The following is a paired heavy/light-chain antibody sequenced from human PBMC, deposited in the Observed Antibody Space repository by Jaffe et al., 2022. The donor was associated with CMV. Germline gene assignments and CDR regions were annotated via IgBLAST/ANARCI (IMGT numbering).Light chain of an antibody. J-gene: IGKJ4*01. CDR1: QSVSSSY. V-gene: IGKV3-20*01. Sequence: EIVLTQSPGTLSLSPGERATLSCRASQSVSSSYLAWYQQKPGQAPRLLIYGASSRATGIPDRFSGSGSGTDFTLTISRLEPEDFAVYYCQQYGSSRSPLTFGGGTKVEIK. CDR2: GAS. CDR3: QQYGSSRSPLT.
Heavy chain of an antibody. CDR3: ARVGNDYGGNSKSGVYYFDY. D-gene: IGHD4-17*01. J-gene: IGHJ4*02. CDR2: IYTSGST. Sequence: QVQLQESGPGLVKPSETLSLTCTVSGGSISSYYWSWIRQPAGKGLEWIGRIYTSGSTNYNPSLKSRVTMSVDTSKNQFSLKLSSVTAADTAVYYCARVGNDYGGNSKSGVYYFDYWGQGTLVTVSS. CDR1: GGSISSYY. V-gene: IGHV4-4*07.